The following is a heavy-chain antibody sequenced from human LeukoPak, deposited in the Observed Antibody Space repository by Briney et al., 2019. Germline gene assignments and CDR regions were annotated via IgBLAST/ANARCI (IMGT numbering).Heavy chain of an antibody. CDR2: ISYDGSNK. D-gene: IGHD6-13*01. CDR1: GFTFSSYG. J-gene: IGHJ3*02. Sequence: GGSLRLSFAASGFTFSSYGMHWVRQAPGKGLEWVAVISYDGSNKYYADSVKGRFTISRDNSKNTLYLQMNSLRAEDTAVYYCAKDRQQGYAFDIWGQGTMVTVSS. V-gene: IGHV3-30*18. CDR3: AKDRQQGYAFDI.